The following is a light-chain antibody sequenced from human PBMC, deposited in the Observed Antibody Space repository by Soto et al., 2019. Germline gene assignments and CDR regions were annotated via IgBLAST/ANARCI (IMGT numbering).Light chain of an antibody. Sequence: EIVMTQSPATLSVSPGERATLSCRASQSVGSGLSWYQHKPGQAPRLLIYAASSRATGSPDRFSGSGSGTDFTLTISRLEPEDFAVYYCQQYGSSITFGQGTRLEI. CDR2: AAS. V-gene: IGKV3-20*01. J-gene: IGKJ5*01. CDR1: QSVGSG. CDR3: QQYGSSIT.